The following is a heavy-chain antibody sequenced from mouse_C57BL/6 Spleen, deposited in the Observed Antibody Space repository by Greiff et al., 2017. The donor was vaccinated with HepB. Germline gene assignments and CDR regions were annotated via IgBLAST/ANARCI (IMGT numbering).Heavy chain of an antibody. CDR1: GFTFTDYY. CDR3: ASSSYDYNQAWFAY. Sequence: EVQVVESGGGLVQPGGSLSLSCAASGFTFTDYYMSWVRQPPGKALEWLGFIRNKANGYTTEYSASVKGRFTIYRDNSQSILYLQRNALRAEDSDTYYCASSSYDYNQAWFAYWGQGTLVTVSA. CDR2: IRNKANGYTT. D-gene: IGHD2-4*01. V-gene: IGHV7-3*01. J-gene: IGHJ3*01.